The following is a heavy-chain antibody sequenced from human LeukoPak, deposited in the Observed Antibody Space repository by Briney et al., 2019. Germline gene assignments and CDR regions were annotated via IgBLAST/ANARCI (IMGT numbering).Heavy chain of an antibody. V-gene: IGHV4-61*02. CDR2: IYTSGST. CDR3: ARVAGGWGYPYFDY. CDR1: GGSISSSNYY. J-gene: IGHJ4*02. D-gene: IGHD7-27*01. Sequence: SETLSLTCTVSGGSISSSNYYWSWIRQPAGKGLEWIGRIYTSGSTNYNPSLKSRVTMSVDTSKNQFSLKLSSVTAADTAVYYCARVAGGWGYPYFDYWGQGTLVTVSS.